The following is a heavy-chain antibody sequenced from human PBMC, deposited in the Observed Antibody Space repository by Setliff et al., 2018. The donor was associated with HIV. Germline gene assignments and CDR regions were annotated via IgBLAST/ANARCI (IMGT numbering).Heavy chain of an antibody. CDR2: IWDDGDNE. D-gene: IGHD2-21*02. V-gene: IGHV3-33*06. Sequence: QAGGSLRLSCAASGFTFSDYGMHWVRQAPGKGLDWVAVIWDDGDNEYYADSVKGRFTISRDNSKNTLYLQMNSLRAEDTAVYYCAKGGDSHYWGQGTLVTVSS. CDR3: AKGGDSHY. CDR1: GFTFSDYG. J-gene: IGHJ4*02.